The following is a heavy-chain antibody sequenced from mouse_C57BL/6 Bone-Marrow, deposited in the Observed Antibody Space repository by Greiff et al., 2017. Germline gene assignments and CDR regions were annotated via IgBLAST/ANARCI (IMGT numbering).Heavy chain of an antibody. D-gene: IGHD2-1*01. CDR3: TAVYYGNPWYFDV. V-gene: IGHV5-9-1*02. CDR1: GFTFSSSA. Sequence: EVKLVESGEGLVKPGGSLKLSCAASGFTFSSSAMSWVRQTPEKRLEWVAYISSGGDYIYYADTVKGRFTISRDNARNTLYLQMSSLKSEDTAMYYCTAVYYGNPWYFDVWGTGTTVTVSS. CDR2: ISSGGDYI. J-gene: IGHJ1*03.